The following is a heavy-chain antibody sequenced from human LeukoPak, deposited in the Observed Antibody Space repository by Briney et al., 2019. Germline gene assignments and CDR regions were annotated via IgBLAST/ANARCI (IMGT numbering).Heavy chain of an antibody. Sequence: GGALRLSCGASGFTFSRHSMNWVRPAPGEGLEGGFLISSSSTIYYADSVKGRFTISRDNAKNSLYLQMNSLRAEDTAVYYCARNWRDSSGYYPTHFDYWGQGTLVTVSS. J-gene: IGHJ4*02. CDR2: ISSSSTI. D-gene: IGHD3-22*01. CDR3: ARNWRDSSGYYPTHFDY. CDR1: GFTFSRHS. V-gene: IGHV3-48*04.